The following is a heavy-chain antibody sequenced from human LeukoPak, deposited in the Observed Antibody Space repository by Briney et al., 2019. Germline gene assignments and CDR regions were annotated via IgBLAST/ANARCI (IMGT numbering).Heavy chain of an antibody. CDR3: ARSLGGVQLERRVGYYYGMDV. D-gene: IGHD1-1*01. CDR2: MDPNSGNT. V-gene: IGHV1-8*01. Sequence: GASVKVSCKASGYTFTSYDINWVRQATGQGLEWMGWMDPNSGNTGYAQKFQGRVTMTRNTSISTAYVELSSLRSEDTAVYYCARSLGGVQLERRVGYYYGMDVWGQGTTVTVSS. CDR1: GYTFTSYD. J-gene: IGHJ6*02.